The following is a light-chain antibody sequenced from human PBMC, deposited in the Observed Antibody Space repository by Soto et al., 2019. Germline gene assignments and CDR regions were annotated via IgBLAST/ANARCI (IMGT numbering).Light chain of an antibody. Sequence: DIQLTQSPSFLSASVGDRVTITCRASQGISSYLACYQQKPGKAPKLLIYAASTLKSVVPSRFSGSESGTEFTLTISILQPEDFATDYCQQLNTYPFTFGGGTKVEIK. CDR3: QQLNTYPFT. J-gene: IGKJ4*01. CDR2: AAS. CDR1: QGISSY. V-gene: IGKV1-9*01.